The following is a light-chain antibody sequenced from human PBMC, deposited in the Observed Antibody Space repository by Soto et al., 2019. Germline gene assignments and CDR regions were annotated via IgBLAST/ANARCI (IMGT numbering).Light chain of an antibody. CDR2: SAS. CDR1: QSIFSY. J-gene: IGKJ1*01. CDR3: QQSYSSPQT. V-gene: IGKV1-39*01. Sequence: DIQMTQSPSSLSASIGDRVTITCRASQSIFSYLQWYQHKPGEAPQLLIYSASSLQSGVPSRFSGSGSGAEFTLTINSLHPEDSATYYCQQSYSSPQTFGQGTKVEIK.